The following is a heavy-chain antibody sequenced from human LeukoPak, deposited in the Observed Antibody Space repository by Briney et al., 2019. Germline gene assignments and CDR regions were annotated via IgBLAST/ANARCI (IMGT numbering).Heavy chain of an antibody. D-gene: IGHD3-9*01. CDR2: MNPNSGNT. J-gene: IGHJ5*02. Sequence: ASVKVSCKASGYTFTSYDINWVRQAPGQGLEWMGWMNPNSGNTGYAQKFQGRVTMTRNTSISTAYMELSSLRSEDTAVYYCAGGTYYDILTGWNWFDPWGQGTLVTVSS. CDR3: AGGTYYDILTGWNWFDP. CDR1: GYTFTSYD. V-gene: IGHV1-8*01.